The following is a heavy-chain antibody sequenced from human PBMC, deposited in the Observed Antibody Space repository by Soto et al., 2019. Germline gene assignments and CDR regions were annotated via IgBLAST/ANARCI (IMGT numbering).Heavy chain of an antibody. Sequence: GGSLRLSCAASGFTFDDYGMSWVRQAPGKGLEWVSGINWNGGSTGYADSVKGRFTISRDNAKNSLYLQMNSLRAEDTALYYCARDGDYGDSHYGMDVWGQGTTVTVSS. V-gene: IGHV3-20*04. CDR3: ARDGDYGDSHYGMDV. J-gene: IGHJ6*02. D-gene: IGHD4-17*01. CDR1: GFTFDDYG. CDR2: INWNGGST.